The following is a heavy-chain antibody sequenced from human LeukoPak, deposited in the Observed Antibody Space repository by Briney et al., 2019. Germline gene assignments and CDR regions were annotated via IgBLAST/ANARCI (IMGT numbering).Heavy chain of an antibody. CDR3: ARGNRDIYDFWSGYYKTKPNWFDP. CDR2: INHSGST. J-gene: IGHJ5*02. D-gene: IGHD3-3*01. CDR1: GGSFSGYY. Sequence: SETLSLTCAVYGGSFSGYYWSWIRQPPGKGLEWIGEINHSGSTNYNPSLKSRVTISVDTSKNQFSLRLSSVTAAETAVYYCARGNRDIYDFWSGYYKTKPNWFDPWGQGTLVTVSS. V-gene: IGHV4-34*01.